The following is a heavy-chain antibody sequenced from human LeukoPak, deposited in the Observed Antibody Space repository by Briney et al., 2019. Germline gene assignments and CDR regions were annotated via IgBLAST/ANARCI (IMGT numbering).Heavy chain of an antibody. Sequence: SETLSLTCTVSGYSISSGYYWGWIRQPPGKGLEWIGSIYHSGSTYFNPSLKSRVTISVDTSKNQFSLKLRSVTAADTAVYYCAKGRGIWGQGTLVTVSS. D-gene: IGHD3-10*01. CDR2: IYHSGST. J-gene: IGHJ4*02. CDR3: AKGRGI. CDR1: GYSISSGYY. V-gene: IGHV4-38-2*02.